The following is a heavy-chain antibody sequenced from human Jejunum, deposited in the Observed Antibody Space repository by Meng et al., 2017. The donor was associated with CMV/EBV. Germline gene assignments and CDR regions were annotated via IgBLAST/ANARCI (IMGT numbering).Heavy chain of an antibody. CDR1: GGSVSGGGSY. Sequence: LSCTVSGGSVSGGGSYWMWLRQTPGRGLEWIGNMYNSGTTTSNPSLKSRVSISVDISKNQFSLKLRSVTAADTAVYYCARWFDPWGQGILVTVSS. CDR2: MYNSGTT. V-gene: IGHV4-61*08. CDR3: ARWFDP. J-gene: IGHJ5*02.